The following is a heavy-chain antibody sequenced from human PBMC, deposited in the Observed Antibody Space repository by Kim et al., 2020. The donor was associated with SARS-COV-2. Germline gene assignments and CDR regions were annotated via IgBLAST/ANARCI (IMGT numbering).Heavy chain of an antibody. Sequence: SETLSLTCTVSGGSVSSGSYYWSWIRQPPGKGLEWIGYIYYSGSTNYNPSLKSRVTISVDTSKNQFSLKLSSVTAADTAVYYCARVRVVHTRGFDPWGQGTLVTVSS. CDR1: GGSVSSGSYY. D-gene: IGHD3-3*01. J-gene: IGHJ5*02. CDR2: IYYSGST. V-gene: IGHV4-61*01. CDR3: ARVRVVHTRGFDP.